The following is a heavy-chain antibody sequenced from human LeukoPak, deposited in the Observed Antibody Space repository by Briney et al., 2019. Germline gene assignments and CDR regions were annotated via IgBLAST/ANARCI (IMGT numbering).Heavy chain of an antibody. D-gene: IGHD1-1*01. Sequence: GGSLRLSCAASGFTFSSYAMSWVRQAPGGGLEWVSGMPGSGGDTFYADSVKGRFTISRDNSKNTLFLQTNGLRAEDTAIYYCAKEVGMYGTPTLDFWGQGTLVTVSS. V-gene: IGHV3-23*01. J-gene: IGHJ4*02. CDR3: AKEVGMYGTPTLDF. CDR1: GFTFSSYA. CDR2: MPGSGGDT.